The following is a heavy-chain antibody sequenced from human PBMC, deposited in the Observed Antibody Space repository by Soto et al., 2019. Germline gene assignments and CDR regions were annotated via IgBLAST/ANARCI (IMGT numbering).Heavy chain of an antibody. V-gene: IGHV3-48*02. J-gene: IGHJ3*02. Sequence: PGGSLRLSCVASGFTFSTYSMNWVRQAPGKGLEWVSYISGSSSTIYYADFVKGRFTISRDNAKKSLYLQMNSLRDEDTAVYYCARDPPPRSGWWGYDAFDIWGQGTMVTVSS. CDR3: ARDPPPRSGWWGYDAFDI. CDR2: ISGSSSTI. CDR1: GFTFSTYS. D-gene: IGHD6-19*01.